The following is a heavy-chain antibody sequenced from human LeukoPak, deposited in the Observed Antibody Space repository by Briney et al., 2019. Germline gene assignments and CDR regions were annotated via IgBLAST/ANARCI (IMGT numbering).Heavy chain of an antibody. CDR3: ARGPYGSGSFFDY. CDR1: GGSFSGYY. D-gene: IGHD3-10*01. J-gene: IGHJ4*02. Sequence: SETLSLTCAVYGGSFSGYYWSWIRQPPGKGLERIGEINHSGSTNYNPSLKSRVTISVDTSKNQFSLKLSSVTAADTAVYYCARGPYGSGSFFDYWGQGTLVTVSS. CDR2: INHSGST. V-gene: IGHV4-34*01.